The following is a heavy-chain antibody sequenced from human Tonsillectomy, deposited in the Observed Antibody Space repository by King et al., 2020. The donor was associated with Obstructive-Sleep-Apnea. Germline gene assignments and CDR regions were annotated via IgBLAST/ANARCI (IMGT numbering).Heavy chain of an antibody. CDR3: ARDHGGAELLCYFGS. V-gene: IGHV3-30*04. Sequence: VQLVESGGGVVQPGTSLRLSCAASGFTFTNSALHWVRQAPGKGLEWVAVISYDGNNKYYADSVKGRFTISRDNSKNTLYLQMNSLRAEDTALYYCARDHGGAELLCYFGSWGQVTLVTVSS. J-gene: IGHJ4*02. D-gene: IGHD3-16*01. CDR1: GFTFTNSA. CDR2: ISYDGNNK.